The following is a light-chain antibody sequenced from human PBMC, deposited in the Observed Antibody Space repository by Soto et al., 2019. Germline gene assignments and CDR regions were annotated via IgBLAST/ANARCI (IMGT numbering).Light chain of an antibody. V-gene: IGLV2-14*01. CDR2: DVS. J-gene: IGLJ3*02. Sequence: QSVLTQPASVSGSPGQSITISCTGTSSDVGGYNYVSWYQQHQGKAPKLMIYDVSNRPSGVSNRFSGSKSGNTASLTISGLQDEDEADYYCSSYTSSSTWVFGGGTKLTVL. CDR3: SSYTSSSTWV. CDR1: SSDVGGYNY.